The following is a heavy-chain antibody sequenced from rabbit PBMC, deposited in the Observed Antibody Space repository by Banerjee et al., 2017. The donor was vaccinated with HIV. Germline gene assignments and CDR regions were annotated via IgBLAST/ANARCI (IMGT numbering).Heavy chain of an antibody. CDR1: GFSFSSSYY. CDR3: AREVYDDYGDYGMDL. Sequence: QSLEESGGDLVKPGASLTLTCTASGFSFSSSYYMSWVRQAPGKGLEWIGIIYAGKGSTDYASWVNGRFTISSDNAQNTVDLQMNSLTAADTATYFCAREVYDDYGDYGMDLWGPGTLVTVS. V-gene: IGHV1S40*01. J-gene: IGHJ6*01. CDR2: IYAGKGST. D-gene: IGHD2-1*01.